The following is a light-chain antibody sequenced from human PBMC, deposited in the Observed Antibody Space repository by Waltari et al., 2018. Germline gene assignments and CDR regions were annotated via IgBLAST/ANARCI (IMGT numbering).Light chain of an antibody. CDR2: WAS. CDR1: VLYSSNNKNY. CDR3: QQYYSTPPRT. Sequence: VLYSSNNKNYLAWYQQKPGQPHKLLIYWASTRESGVPDRFSGSGSGTDFTLTISSLQAEDVAVYYCQQYYSTPPRTFGQGTKVEIK. V-gene: IGKV4-1*01. J-gene: IGKJ1*01.